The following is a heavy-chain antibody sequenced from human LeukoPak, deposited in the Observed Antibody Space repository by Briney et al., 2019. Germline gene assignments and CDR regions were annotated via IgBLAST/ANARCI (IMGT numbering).Heavy chain of an antibody. CDR1: GGTFSSYT. J-gene: IGHJ4*02. D-gene: IGHD3-10*01. CDR2: IIPILGIA. CDR3: ARDDYGSGSYYPLYFDY. Sequence: VASVKVSCKASGGTFSSYTISWVRQAPGQGLEWMGRIIPILGIANYAQKFQGRVTITADKSTSTAYMELSSLRSEDTAVYYCARDDYGSGSYYPLYFDYWGQGTLVTVSS. V-gene: IGHV1-69*04.